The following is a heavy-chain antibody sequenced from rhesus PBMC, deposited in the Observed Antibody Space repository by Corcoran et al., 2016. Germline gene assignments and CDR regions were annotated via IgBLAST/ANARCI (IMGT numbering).Heavy chain of an antibody. V-gene: IGHV4-93*02. CDR2: IYGSGGST. D-gene: IGHD3-28*01. CDR3: ARQWGIVVIIGYFDL. CDR1: GGSISSSNW. Sequence: QVQLQESGPAVVKPSETLSLTCAVSGGSISSSNWWSWIRQSPGKGLEWIGGIYGSGGSTEYNPSRKSRVTSSIDPSKNQFSLKLSAVTAADTAVYYCARQWGIVVIIGYFDLWGPGTPITISS. J-gene: IGHJ2*01.